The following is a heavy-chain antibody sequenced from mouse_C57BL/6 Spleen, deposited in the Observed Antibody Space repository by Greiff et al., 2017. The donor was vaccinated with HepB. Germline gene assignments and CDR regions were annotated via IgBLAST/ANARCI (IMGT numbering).Heavy chain of an antibody. J-gene: IGHJ2*01. CDR1: GFTFSSYA. Sequence: EVQVVESGGGLVKPGGSLKLSCAASGFTFSSYAMSWVRQTPEKRLEWVATISDGGSYTYYPDNVKGRFTISRDNAKNNLYLQMSHLKSEDTAMYYCARDRGWLHSFDYWGQGTTLTVSS. CDR3: ARDRGWLHSFDY. CDR2: ISDGGSYT. V-gene: IGHV5-4*01. D-gene: IGHD2-2*01.